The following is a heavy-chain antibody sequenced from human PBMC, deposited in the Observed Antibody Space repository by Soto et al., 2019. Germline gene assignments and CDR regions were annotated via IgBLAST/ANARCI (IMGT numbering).Heavy chain of an antibody. D-gene: IGHD2-2*01. CDR1: GFTFTKYG. Sequence: QVQLVQSGAEVKKPGASVKVSCKTSGFTFTKYGISWVRQAPGQGLEWMGWISVYNNNTKYAQKFQGRVAMTTDTPTSTASMELRTLRSDDTAVYYCARSSMHSWTDWFDPWGQGTLVTVSS. J-gene: IGHJ5*02. CDR2: ISVYNNNT. V-gene: IGHV1-18*01. CDR3: ARSSMHSWTDWFDP.